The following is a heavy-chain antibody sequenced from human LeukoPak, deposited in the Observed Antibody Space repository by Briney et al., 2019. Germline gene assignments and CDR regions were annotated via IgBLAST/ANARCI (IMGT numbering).Heavy chain of an antibody. V-gene: IGHV4-39*01. CDR2: IYYSGST. CDR1: GRSISSSSYY. J-gene: IGHJ6*02. Sequence: SETLSLTCTVSGRSISSSSYYWGWIRQPPGTGLEWIGSIYYSGSTYYNPSLKSRVTISVDTSKNQFSLKLSSVTAADTAVYYCARRSADYYYYGMDVWGQGTTVTVSS. CDR3: ARRSADYYYYGMDV.